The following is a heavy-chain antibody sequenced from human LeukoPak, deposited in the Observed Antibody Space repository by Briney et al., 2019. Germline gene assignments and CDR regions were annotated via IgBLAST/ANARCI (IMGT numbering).Heavy chain of an antibody. J-gene: IGHJ3*02. CDR3: ARSYRGPSAFDI. Sequence: GGSLRLSCAASGFTLSKYWMSGVRPAPRKGRGWVANINQDGSEKHYVDSVKGRFTISRDNAQNSLSLQINSLRAEDTAVYYCARSYRGPSAFDIWGQGTMVSVSS. D-gene: IGHD3-10*01. CDR1: GFTLSKYW. V-gene: IGHV3-7*01. CDR2: INQDGSEK.